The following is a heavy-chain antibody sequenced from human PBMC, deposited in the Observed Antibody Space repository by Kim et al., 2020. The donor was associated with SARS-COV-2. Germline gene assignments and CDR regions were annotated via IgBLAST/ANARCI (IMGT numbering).Heavy chain of an antibody. CDR1: GFTFDDYA. V-gene: IGHV3-9*01. Sequence: GGSLRLSCAASGFTFDDYAMHWVRQAPGKGLEWVSGISWNSGSIGYADSVKGRFTISRDNAKNSLYLQMNSLRAEDTALYYCAKDAGYYDSSGKGPFDY. CDR2: ISWNSGSI. J-gene: IGHJ4*01. D-gene: IGHD3-22*01. CDR3: AKDAGYYDSSGKGPFDY.